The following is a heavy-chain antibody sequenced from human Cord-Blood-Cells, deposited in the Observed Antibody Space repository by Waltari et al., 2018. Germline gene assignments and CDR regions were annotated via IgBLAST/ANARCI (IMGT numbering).Heavy chain of an antibody. D-gene: IGHD1-26*01. J-gene: IGHJ4*02. CDR3: ARQDSGSYYSHRPGFDY. Sequence: KISCKGSGYSFTSYWIGWVRQMPGKGLEWMGIIYPGDSDTRYSPSFQGQVTISADKSISTAYLQWSSLKASDTAMYYCARQDSGSYYSHRPGFDYWGQGTLVTVSS. CDR2: IYPGDSDT. V-gene: IGHV5-51*01. CDR1: GYSFTSYW.